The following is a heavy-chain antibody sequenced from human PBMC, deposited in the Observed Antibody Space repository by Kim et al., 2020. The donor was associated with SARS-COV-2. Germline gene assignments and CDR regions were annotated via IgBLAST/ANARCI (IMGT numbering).Heavy chain of an antibody. CDR2: MNPSAGNT. J-gene: IGHJ3*02. Sequence: ASVKVSCKASGYIFTRYYIHWVRRAPGQGLEWMGVMNPSAGNTGYAQHFQGRVTMTRDTSTSTAYMELSSLTSEDTALYYCARAIEFRSSGPDIWGQGTM. V-gene: IGHV1-46*01. CDR3: ARAIEFRSSGPDI. D-gene: IGHD2-15*01. CDR1: GYIFTRYY.